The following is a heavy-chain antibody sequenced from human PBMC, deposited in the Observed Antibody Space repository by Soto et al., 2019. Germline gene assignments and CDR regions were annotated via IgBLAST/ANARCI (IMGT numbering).Heavy chain of an antibody. CDR1: GYTFTSYD. CDR3: ARGSAHRDPFDY. D-gene: IGHD2-21*02. CDR2: MNPNSGNT. J-gene: IGHJ4*02. V-gene: IGHV1-8*01. Sequence: ASVKVSCKASGYTFTSYDINWVRQATGQGLEWMGWMNPNSGNTGYAQKFQGRVTMTRNTSISTAYMELSSLRSEDTAVYYCARGSAHRDPFDYWGQGTLVTVSS.